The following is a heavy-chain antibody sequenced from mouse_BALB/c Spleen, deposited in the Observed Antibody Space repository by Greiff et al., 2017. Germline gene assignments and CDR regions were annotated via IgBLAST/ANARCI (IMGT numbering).Heavy chain of an antibody. CDR3: VLDYAMDY. CDR2: IDPANGNT. J-gene: IGHJ4*01. CDR1: GFNIKDTY. Sequence: EVQLQESGAELVKPGASVKLSCTASGFNIKDTYMHWVKQRPEQGLEWIGRIDPANGNTKYDPKFQGKATITADTSSNTAYLQLSSLTSEDTAVYYGVLDYAMDYWGQGTSVTVSS. V-gene: IGHV14-3*02. D-gene: IGHD1-1*01.